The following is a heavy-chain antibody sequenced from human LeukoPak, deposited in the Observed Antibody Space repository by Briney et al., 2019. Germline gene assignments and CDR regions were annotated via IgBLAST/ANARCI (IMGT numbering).Heavy chain of an antibody. V-gene: IGHV1-2*02. CDR1: GYTFTGYY. D-gene: IGHD2-15*01. CDR3: ARDQWARSVVDGVVAASTRYYSMDV. Sequence: ASVKVSCKASGYTFTGYYVHWVRQAPGQGLEWLGWINPNSGGANYAQKFQGRVTMTRDTATSTAYMDLSRLRSDDTAVYDCARDQWARSVVDGVVAASTRYYSMDVWGHGPTVTV. CDR2: INPNSGGA. J-gene: IGHJ6*02.